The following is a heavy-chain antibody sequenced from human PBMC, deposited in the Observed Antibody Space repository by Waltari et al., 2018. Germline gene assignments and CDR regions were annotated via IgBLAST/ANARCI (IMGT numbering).Heavy chain of an antibody. CDR2: ISGSGGST. D-gene: IGHD1-26*01. Sequence: EVQLLESGGGLVQPGGSLRLSCAASGFTFSSYAMSWVRQAPGKGLEWVSAISGSGGSTSYADSVKCRFTISRDNSKNTLYLQMNSLRAEDTAVYYCVGLNQWGDYWGQGTLVTVSS. CDR1: GFTFSSYA. J-gene: IGHJ4*02. CDR3: VGLNQWGDY. V-gene: IGHV3-23*01.